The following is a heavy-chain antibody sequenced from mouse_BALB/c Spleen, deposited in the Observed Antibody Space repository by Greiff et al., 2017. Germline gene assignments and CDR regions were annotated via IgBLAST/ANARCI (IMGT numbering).Heavy chain of an antibody. CDR3: ARELHFAY. V-gene: IGHV3-2*02. J-gene: IGHJ3*01. CDR1: GYSITSDYA. CDR2: ITYSGAT. Sequence: EVKLEESGPGLVKPSQSLSLTCTVTGYSITSDYAWNWIRQFPGSKLEWMGYITYSGATSYNPSLKSRISITRDTSKNQFFLHLNSVTTEDTATYYCARELHFAYWGQGTLVTVSA.